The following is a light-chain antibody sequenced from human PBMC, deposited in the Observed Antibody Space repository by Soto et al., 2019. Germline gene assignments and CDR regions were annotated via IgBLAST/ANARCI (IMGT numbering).Light chain of an antibody. CDR1: TSSIGRNY. J-gene: IGLJ1*01. CDR2: RNN. V-gene: IGLV1-47*01. CDR3: AAWDDSLSGLYL. Sequence: QALLPPPPSASGTPGQRVTICCSGCTSSIGRNYVYWYQQLPGTAPKLVIYRNNQRPSGVPDRFSGSKSGTSASLAIRGLRSEDEADYYCAAWDDSLSGLYLFGTGTKDTVL.